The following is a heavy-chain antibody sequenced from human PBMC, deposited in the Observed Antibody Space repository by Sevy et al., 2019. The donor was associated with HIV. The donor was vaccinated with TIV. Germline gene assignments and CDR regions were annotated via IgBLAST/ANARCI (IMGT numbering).Heavy chain of an antibody. V-gene: IGHV3-21*01. CDR1: GFTFSSYS. CDR2: ISTSSSYI. CDR3: ASGMLESNCAFDI. D-gene: IGHD2-8*01. J-gene: IGHJ3*02. Sequence: GGSLSLSCAASGFTFSSYSMNWVRQAPGKGLEWVSSISTSSSYIYYEDSVKGRFTMSRDNAKNSLYLQMNSLRAEDTALYYCASGMLESNCAFDIWGQGTMVTVSS.